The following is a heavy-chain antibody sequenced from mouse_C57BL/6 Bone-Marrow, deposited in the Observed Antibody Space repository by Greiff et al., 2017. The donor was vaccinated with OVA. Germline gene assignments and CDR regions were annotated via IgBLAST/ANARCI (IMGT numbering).Heavy chain of an antibody. CDR2: ISYDGSN. Sequence: EVHLVESGPGLVKPSQSLSLTCSVTGYSITSGYYWNWIRQFPGNKLEWMGYISYDGSNNYNPSLKNRISITRDTSKNQFFLKLNSVTTEDTATYYCARITTVVATWWYFDVWGTGTTVTVSS. CDR1: GYSITSGYY. V-gene: IGHV3-6*01. CDR3: ARITTVVATWWYFDV. D-gene: IGHD1-1*01. J-gene: IGHJ1*03.